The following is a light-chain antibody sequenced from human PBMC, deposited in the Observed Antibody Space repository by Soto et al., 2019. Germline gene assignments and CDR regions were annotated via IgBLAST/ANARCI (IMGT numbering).Light chain of an antibody. V-gene: IGKV3-11*01. CDR3: QQRSSWPWT. J-gene: IGKJ1*01. CDR2: DAS. Sequence: IVLTQSPATLSLSPGERATLSCRASQSVGSFLAWYQQKRGQAPRLLIYDASNRATGIPARFSGSGSGTDFTLTISSLEPEDFPVYYCQQRSSWPWTFGQGTKVEIK. CDR1: QSVGSF.